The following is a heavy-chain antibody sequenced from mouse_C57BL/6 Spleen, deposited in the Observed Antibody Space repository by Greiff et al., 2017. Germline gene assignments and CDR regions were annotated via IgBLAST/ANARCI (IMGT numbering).Heavy chain of an antibody. CDR1: GYTFTSYW. D-gene: IGHD1-1*01. CDR3: ARSVATVVDYYAMDY. CDR2: IDPSDSYT. J-gene: IGHJ4*01. Sequence: QVQLQQPGAELVMPGASVKLSCKASGYTFTSYWMHWVRQRPGQGLEWIGEIDPSDSYTNYNQKFKGKSTLTVDKSSSTAYMQLSSLTSEDSAVYYCARSVATVVDYYAMDYWGQGTSVTVSS. V-gene: IGHV1-69*01.